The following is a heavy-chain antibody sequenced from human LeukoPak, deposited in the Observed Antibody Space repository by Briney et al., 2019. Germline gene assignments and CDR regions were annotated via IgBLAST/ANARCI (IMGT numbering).Heavy chain of an antibody. Sequence: SVKVSCKASGGTFSSYAISWVRQAPGQGLEWMGRIIPILGIANYAQKFQGRVTITADKSTSTAYMELSSLRSEDTAVYYCARSSGYENGAYWGQGTLVTVSS. J-gene: IGHJ4*02. CDR2: IIPILGIA. CDR3: ARSSGYENGAY. CDR1: GGTFSSYA. D-gene: IGHD5-12*01. V-gene: IGHV1-69*04.